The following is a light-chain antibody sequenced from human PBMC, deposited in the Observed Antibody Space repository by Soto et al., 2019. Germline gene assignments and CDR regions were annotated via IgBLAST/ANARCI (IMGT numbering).Light chain of an antibody. CDR1: QSVSGSY. CDR2: DAS. Sequence: EIMLTQSPGTLSLSPGDRATLSCRASQSVSGSYLAWYQQKPGQAPRLVIYDASSRATGIPDRFSGSGSGADFTLTISRLEPDDFAVYYCQQYASSPRTFGQGTKVEIK. CDR3: QQYASSPRT. V-gene: IGKV3-20*01. J-gene: IGKJ1*01.